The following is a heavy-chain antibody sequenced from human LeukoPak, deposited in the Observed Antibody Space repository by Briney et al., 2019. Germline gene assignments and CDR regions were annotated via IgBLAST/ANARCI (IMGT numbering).Heavy chain of an antibody. D-gene: IGHD3-9*01. J-gene: IGHJ6*02. CDR2: VHRSGDT. CDR3: ARDDFEYSVHYGMDV. CDR1: GGSISSYY. Sequence: SETLSLTCSVSGGSISSYYWSWIRQLAGKGLEWIGRVHRSGDTNYNPSLKSRLTMSVETSKNQISLRLRSVSAADTAVHYCARDDFEYSVHYGMDVWGQGTTVTVSS. V-gene: IGHV4-4*07.